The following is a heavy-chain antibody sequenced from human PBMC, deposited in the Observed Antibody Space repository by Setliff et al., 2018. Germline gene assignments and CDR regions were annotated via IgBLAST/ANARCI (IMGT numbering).Heavy chain of an antibody. Sequence: SETLSLTCDVSGYSINNGYHWGWIRQPPGKGLEWIASIYHSGITYYNPSLKSRVIMSVDTSKNQFSLRLSSVTAADTAVYYCRVWVGMIEVDSWAQGTLVTVSS. CDR3: RVWVGMIEVDS. CDR1: GYSINNGYH. D-gene: IGHD3-22*01. V-gene: IGHV4-38-2*01. CDR2: IYHSGIT. J-gene: IGHJ4*02.